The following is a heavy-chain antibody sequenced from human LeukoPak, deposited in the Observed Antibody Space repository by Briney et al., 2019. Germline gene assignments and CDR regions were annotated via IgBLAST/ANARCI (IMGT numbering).Heavy chain of an antibody. CDR2: ISGSGGST. D-gene: IGHD5-18*01. Sequence: GGPLRLSCAASGFTFSSYAMSWVRQAPGKGLEWVSAISGSGGSTYYADSVKGWFTISRDNSKNTLYLQMNSLRAEDTAVYYCARSWIQLWLLGYWGQGTLVTVSS. CDR1: GFTFSSYA. V-gene: IGHV3-23*01. J-gene: IGHJ4*02. CDR3: ARSWIQLWLLGY.